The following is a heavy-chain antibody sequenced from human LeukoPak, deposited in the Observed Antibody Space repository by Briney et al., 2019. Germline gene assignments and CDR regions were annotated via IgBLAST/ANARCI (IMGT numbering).Heavy chain of an antibody. CDR1: GYSISSGYY. J-gene: IGHJ4*02. CDR3: ARHDSGGY. V-gene: IGHV4-38-2*01. CDR2: IYHSGST. Sequence: PSETLSLTCAVSGYSISSGYYWGWIRQPPGKGLEWIGSIYHSGSTYYNPSLKSRVTISVDTSKNQFSLKLSSVTAADTAVYYCARHDSGGYWGQGTLVTVSS. D-gene: IGHD3-22*01.